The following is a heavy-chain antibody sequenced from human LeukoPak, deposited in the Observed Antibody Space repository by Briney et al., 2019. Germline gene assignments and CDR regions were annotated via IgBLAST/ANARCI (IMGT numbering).Heavy chain of an antibody. V-gene: IGHV3-7*03. J-gene: IGHJ5*02. CDR2: IKKDGSET. CDR1: GFTFSTSW. Sequence: GALRLSCAASGFTFSTSWMSWVRQVPGKGLEWVANIKKDGSETYYVDSVKGRFTISRDNSKNTLYLQMNSLRAEDTAVYYCAKDVEFEVGLRDDKDIVRNWFDPWGQGTLVTVSS. D-gene: IGHD2-15*01. CDR3: AKDVEFEVGLRDDKDIVRNWFDP.